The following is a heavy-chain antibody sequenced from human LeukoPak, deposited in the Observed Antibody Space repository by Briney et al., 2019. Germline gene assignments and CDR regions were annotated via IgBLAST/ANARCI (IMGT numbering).Heavy chain of an antibody. J-gene: IGHJ4*02. D-gene: IGHD3-3*01. CDR2: IDHRGTA. V-gene: IGHV4-34*08. Sequence: GSLRLSCAASGFTFSSYSMNWVRQAPGKGLGWIGDIDHRGTATYNPSLKSRLSISADASKNQFSLKLNSVTDADTAVYYCAVGITILGVAASFDSWGQGNLVIVSS. CDR1: GFTFSSYS. CDR3: AVGITILGVAASFDS.